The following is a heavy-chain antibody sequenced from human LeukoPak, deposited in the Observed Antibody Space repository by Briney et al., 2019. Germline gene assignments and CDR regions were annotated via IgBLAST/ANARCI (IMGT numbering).Heavy chain of an antibody. Sequence: PSETLSLTCTVSGGSISSYYWSWIRQPPGKGLEWIGYIYYSGSTNYNPSLKSRVTISVDTSKNQFSLKLSSVTAADTAAYYCARVERYCSSTSCYWLFDPWGQGTLVTVSS. J-gene: IGHJ5*02. CDR3: ARVERYCSSTSCYWLFDP. CDR1: GGSISSYY. D-gene: IGHD2-2*01. V-gene: IGHV4-59*01. CDR2: IYYSGST.